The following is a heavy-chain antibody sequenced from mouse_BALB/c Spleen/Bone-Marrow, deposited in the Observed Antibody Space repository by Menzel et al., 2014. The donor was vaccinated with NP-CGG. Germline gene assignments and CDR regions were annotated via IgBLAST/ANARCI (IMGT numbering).Heavy chain of an antibody. Sequence: KQSGSELVRPGASVKLSCKASGYTFTSYWTHWVKQKHGQGLEWIGNIYPGSGSTNYDEKFKSKGTLTVDTSSSTAYMHLSSLTSEDSAVYYCTRDYYGSSYWYFDVWGAGTTVTVSS. J-gene: IGHJ1*01. CDR2: IYPGSGST. CDR3: TRDYYGSSYWYFDV. D-gene: IGHD1-1*01. V-gene: IGHV1S22*01. CDR1: GYTFTSYW.